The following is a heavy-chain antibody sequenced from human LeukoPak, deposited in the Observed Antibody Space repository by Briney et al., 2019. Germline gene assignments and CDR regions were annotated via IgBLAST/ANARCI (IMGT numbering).Heavy chain of an antibody. CDR3: ASQNPIVVVPAAKGHFFDY. J-gene: IGHJ4*02. D-gene: IGHD2-2*01. Sequence: GASVKVSCKASGGTFSSYAISWVRQAPGQGLEWMGGIIPIFGTVNYAQKFQGRVTITADESTSTAYMELSSLRSEDTAVYYCASQNPIVVVPAAKGHFFDYWGQGTLVTVSS. V-gene: IGHV1-69*13. CDR2: IIPIFGTV. CDR1: GGTFSSYA.